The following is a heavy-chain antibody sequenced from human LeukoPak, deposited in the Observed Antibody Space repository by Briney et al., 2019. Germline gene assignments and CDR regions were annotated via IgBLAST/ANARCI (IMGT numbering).Heavy chain of an antibody. J-gene: IGHJ4*02. D-gene: IGHD6-19*01. V-gene: IGHV3-9*01. CDR1: GFTFDDYA. Sequence: GGSLRLSCAASGFTFDDYAMHWVRQAPGKGLEWVSGISWNSGSIGYADSVKGRFTISRDNAKNSLYLQMNSLRAEDTAVYYCARNGVSSGWYNRDYWGQGTLVTVSS. CDR3: ARNGVSSGWYNRDY. CDR2: ISWNSGSI.